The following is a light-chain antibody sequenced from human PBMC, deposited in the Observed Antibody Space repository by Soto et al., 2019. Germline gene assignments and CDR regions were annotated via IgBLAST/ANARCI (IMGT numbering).Light chain of an antibody. V-gene: IGKV3-15*01. J-gene: IGKJ1*01. Sequence: EIVMTQSPATLSVSPGERATLSCRASQSVSSNLAWYQQKPGQAPRLLIYGASTRATGIPARFSGSGSGTEFTVTISSLQSEDFAVYYCQQYNNWPRTFGQGTKV. CDR2: GAS. CDR3: QQYNNWPRT. CDR1: QSVSSN.